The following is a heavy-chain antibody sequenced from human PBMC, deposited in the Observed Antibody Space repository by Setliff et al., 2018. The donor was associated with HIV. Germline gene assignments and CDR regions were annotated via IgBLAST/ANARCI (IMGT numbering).Heavy chain of an antibody. D-gene: IGHD3-22*01. Sequence: GASVKVSCKASGYTFTGYYMHWVRQAPGQGLEWMGWLNPNSGGTNYAQKFQGRVTMTRDTSISTAYMELSRLRSDDTAVYYCAGVPGRYDSSGYAFDIWGQGQWSPSPQ. CDR1: GYTFTGYY. J-gene: IGHJ3*02. CDR3: AGVPGRYDSSGYAFDI. V-gene: IGHV1-2*02. CDR2: LNPNSGGT.